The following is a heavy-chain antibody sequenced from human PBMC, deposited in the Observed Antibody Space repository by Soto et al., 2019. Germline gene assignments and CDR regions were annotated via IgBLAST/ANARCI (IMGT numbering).Heavy chain of an antibody. D-gene: IGHD5-18*01. V-gene: IGHV1-69*12. CDR1: GGTLSSYA. CDR2: IIPIFGTA. CDR3: AILPRGYSYVLEDY. Sequence: QVQLVQSGAEVKKPGSWVKVSCKASGGTLSSYAITWVRQAPGQGLEWMGGIIPIFGTANYAQKFQGRVTITADESTSTAYMELSSLRSEDTAVYYCAILPRGYSYVLEDYWGQGTLVTVSS. J-gene: IGHJ4*02.